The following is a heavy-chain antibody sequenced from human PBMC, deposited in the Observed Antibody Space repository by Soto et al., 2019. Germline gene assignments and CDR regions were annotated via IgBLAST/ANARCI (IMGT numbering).Heavy chain of an antibody. J-gene: IGHJ4*02. CDR1: GDSISSYY. V-gene: IGHV4-59*01. Sequence: QVQLQESGPGLVKPSETLSLTCTVSGDSISSYYWSWIRQPPGKGLEWIGYIYYSGSTNYNPSLKGRVTIPVDRSKIRFSLKLSSVPAADPAVYYCARVLGGGYSYPFDYWGQGTLVTVSS. CDR2: IYYSGST. CDR3: ARVLGGGYSYPFDY. D-gene: IGHD5-18*01.